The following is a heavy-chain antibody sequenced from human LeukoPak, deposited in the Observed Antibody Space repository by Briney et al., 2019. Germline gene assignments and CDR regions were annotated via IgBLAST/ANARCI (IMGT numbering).Heavy chain of an antibody. Sequence: GGSLRLSCAASGFTFSSYGMHWVRQAPGKGLEWVAVISYDGRNKYYVDSVKGRFTISRDNSKNTLYLQMNSLRAEDTAVYYCARWFGDGTNWFDPWGQGTRVTVSS. D-gene: IGHD3-10*01. J-gene: IGHJ5*02. CDR1: GFTFSSYG. CDR3: ARWFGDGTNWFDP. CDR2: ISYDGRNK. V-gene: IGHV3-30*03.